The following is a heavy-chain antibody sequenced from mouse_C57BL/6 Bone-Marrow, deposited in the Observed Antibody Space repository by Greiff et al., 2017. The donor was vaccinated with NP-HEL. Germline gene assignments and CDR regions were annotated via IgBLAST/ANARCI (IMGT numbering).Heavy chain of an antibody. CDR2: IDPEDGET. D-gene: IGHD1-1*01. CDR1: GFNIKDYY. Sequence: EVKVVESGAELVKPGASVKLSCTASGFNIKDYYMHWVKQRTEQGLEWIGRIDPEDGETKYAPKFQGKATITADTSSNTAYLQLSSLTSEDTAVYYCARGLLLRTGDYWGQGTTLTVSS. V-gene: IGHV14-2*01. J-gene: IGHJ2*01. CDR3: ARGLLLRTGDY.